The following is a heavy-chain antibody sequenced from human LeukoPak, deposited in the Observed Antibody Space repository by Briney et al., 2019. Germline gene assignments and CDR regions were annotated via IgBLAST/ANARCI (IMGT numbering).Heavy chain of an antibody. Sequence: RGESLKISCKGSGYSFTSYWIGWVRQMPGKGLEWMGIIHPGDSDTRYSPSFQGQVTISADKSISTAYLQWSSLKASDTAMYYCARHETKYSSPHYYYYGMDVWGQGTTVTVSS. CDR2: IHPGDSDT. J-gene: IGHJ6*02. V-gene: IGHV5-51*01. CDR3: ARHETKYSSPHYYYYGMDV. D-gene: IGHD6-19*01. CDR1: GYSFTSYW.